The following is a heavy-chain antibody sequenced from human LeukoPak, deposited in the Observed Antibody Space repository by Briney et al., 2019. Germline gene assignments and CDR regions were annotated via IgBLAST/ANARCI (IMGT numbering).Heavy chain of an antibody. CDR1: GFTFSSYE. CDR3: ARDKEYPELDY. Sequence: PGGSLRLSCAASGFTFSSYEMNWVRQAPGKGLEWVSYISSGSTIYYADSVKGRFTISRDNAKNSLYLQMNSLRAEDTAVYYCARDKEYPELDYWGQGTLVTVSS. D-gene: IGHD2/OR15-2a*01. J-gene: IGHJ4*02. V-gene: IGHV3-48*03. CDR2: ISSGSTI.